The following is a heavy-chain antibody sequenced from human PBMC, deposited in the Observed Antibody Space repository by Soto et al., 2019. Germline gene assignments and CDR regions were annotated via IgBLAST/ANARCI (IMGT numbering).Heavy chain of an antibody. CDR1: GYTFTGYY. Sequence: GASVKVSCKASGYTFTGYYMHWVRQAPGQGLEWMGWINPNSGGTNYAQKFQGWVTMTRDTSISTAYMELSRLRSDDTAVYYCARDQGRHIVATIFDIWGQGTMVTVSS. J-gene: IGHJ3*02. CDR3: ARDQGRHIVATIFDI. V-gene: IGHV1-2*04. D-gene: IGHD5-12*01. CDR2: INPNSGGT.